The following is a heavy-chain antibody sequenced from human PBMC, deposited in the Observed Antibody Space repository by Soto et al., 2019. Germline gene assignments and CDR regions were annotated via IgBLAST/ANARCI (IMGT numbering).Heavy chain of an antibody. D-gene: IGHD3-3*01. Sequence: SETVSRTCAVYGGSFSGYYWSCIRQPPGKGLEWIVEINHSGSTNYNPSLKSRVTISVDTSKNQFSLKLSSVTAADTAVYYCAGGYDFWSGYYYARAYYRMEVWGQGTTVTVSS. CDR2: INHSGST. CDR3: AGGYDFWSGYYYARAYYRMEV. J-gene: IGHJ6*01. CDR1: GGSFSGYY. V-gene: IGHV4-34*01.